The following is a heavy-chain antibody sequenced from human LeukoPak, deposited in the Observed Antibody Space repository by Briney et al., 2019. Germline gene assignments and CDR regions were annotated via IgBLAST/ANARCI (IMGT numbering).Heavy chain of an antibody. CDR3: ARALNWKEYYFDF. CDR2: IYSGGST. D-gene: IGHD1-20*01. CDR1: GFTVSGTY. Sequence: PGGSLRLSCEASGFTVSGTYMTWVRQAPGKGLECVSVIYSGGSTYYAGSVKGRFSISRDNSKNTLYLHMNSLRAEDTAVYYCARALNWKEYYFDFWGQGALVTVSS. J-gene: IGHJ4*02. V-gene: IGHV3-66*01.